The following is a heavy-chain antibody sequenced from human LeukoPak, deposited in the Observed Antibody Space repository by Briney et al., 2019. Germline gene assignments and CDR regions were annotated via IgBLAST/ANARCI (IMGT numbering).Heavy chain of an antibody. CDR3: ARGGFLVQNHFDP. CDR1: GGSISCGTYD. V-gene: IGHV4-61*02. J-gene: IGHJ5*02. CDR2: IHRSGST. D-gene: IGHD3-3*01. Sequence: PSETLTLTCTAPGGSISCGTYDWSWIRRPAGKGLEWIGRIHRSGSTAYNPSVKSRVTVSVDTSKNQFSLKLNSVTAADTAVYYCARGGFLVQNHFDPWGQGTLVTVSS.